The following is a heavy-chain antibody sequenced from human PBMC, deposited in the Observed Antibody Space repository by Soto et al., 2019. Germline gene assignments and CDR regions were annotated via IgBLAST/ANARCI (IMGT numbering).Heavy chain of an antibody. D-gene: IGHD3-10*01. CDR1: GGSISSYY. CDR2: IYYSGST. Sequence: PSETLSLTCTVSGGSISSYYWSWIRQPPGKGLEWIGYIYYSGSTNYNPSLKSRVTISVDTSKNQFSLKLSSVTAADTAVYYCARQMKTMVRGVIMINYYYYMDVWGKGTTVTVSS. J-gene: IGHJ6*03. V-gene: IGHV4-59*08. CDR3: ARQMKTMVRGVIMINYYYYMDV.